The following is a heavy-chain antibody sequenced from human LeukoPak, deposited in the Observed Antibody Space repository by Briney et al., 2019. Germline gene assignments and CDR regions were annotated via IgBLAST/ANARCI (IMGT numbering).Heavy chain of an antibody. J-gene: IGHJ4*02. Sequence: PGGSLRLSCAASGFTFISYSMNGVRRAPGKGLEWVSSISSSSSYIYYADSVKGRFTISRDNAKNSLYLQMNSLRAEDTAVYYCARGGVYSSGWYVDYWGQGTLVTVSS. CDR2: ISSSSSYI. CDR1: GFTFISYS. CDR3: ARGGVYSSGWYVDY. D-gene: IGHD6-19*01. V-gene: IGHV3-21*01.